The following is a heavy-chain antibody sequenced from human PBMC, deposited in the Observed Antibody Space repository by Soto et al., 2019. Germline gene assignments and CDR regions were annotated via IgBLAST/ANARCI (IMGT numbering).Heavy chain of an antibody. D-gene: IGHD3-16*01. V-gene: IGHV2-5*02. Sequence: QITLNESGPALVKPTQTLTLTCTFSGFSLNTRDVGVGWIRQPPGKALEWLGVVYWDDDKTYSPSLKSRLTITKHTPKTQVVLRMTKMDPVDTATYYCAHCRGGVASFWGQGTLVTVSS. J-gene: IGHJ4*02. CDR1: GFSLNTRDVG. CDR3: AHCRGGVASF. CDR2: VYWDDDK.